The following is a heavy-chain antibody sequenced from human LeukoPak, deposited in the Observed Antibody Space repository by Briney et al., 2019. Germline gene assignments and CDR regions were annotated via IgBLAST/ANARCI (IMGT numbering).Heavy chain of an antibody. Sequence: HSGGSLRLSCAASGFTFSSYAMSWVRQAPGRGLEWVSAISGSGGSTYYADSVKGRFTISRDNSKNTLYLQMNSLRAEDTAVYYCAKDLGMQQRLVFSLGWFDPWGQGTLVTVSS. CDR1: GFTFSSYA. CDR3: AKDLGMQQRLVFSLGWFDP. J-gene: IGHJ5*02. D-gene: IGHD6-13*01. CDR2: ISGSGGST. V-gene: IGHV3-23*01.